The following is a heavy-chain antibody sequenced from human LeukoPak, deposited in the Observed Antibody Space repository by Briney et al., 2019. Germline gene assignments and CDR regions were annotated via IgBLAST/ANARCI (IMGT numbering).Heavy chain of an antibody. Sequence: GGSLRLSCAASGFTFSSYSMNWVRQAPGKGLEWVSSISSSSSYIYYADSVKGRFTISRDNAKNSLYLQMNSLRAEDTAVYYCARTPSAGTCVDYWGRGTLVTVSS. V-gene: IGHV3-21*01. CDR3: ARTPSAGTCVDY. J-gene: IGHJ4*02. CDR2: ISSSSSYI. CDR1: GFTFSSYS. D-gene: IGHD6-19*01.